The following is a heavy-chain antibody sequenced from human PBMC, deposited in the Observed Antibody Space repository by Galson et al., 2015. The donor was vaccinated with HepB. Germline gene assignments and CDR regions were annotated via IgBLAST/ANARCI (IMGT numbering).Heavy chain of an antibody. D-gene: IGHD2-2*01. CDR1: GFTLNSYA. Sequence: SLRLSCAASGFTLNSYAMSWVRQAPGKGLEWVSAVSGNGGTTYYADSVEGRFTISRDNSKNTLYLRANSLRAEDTAVYYCAKESPYCGSPNCRYYYFDSWGQGILVTVSS. V-gene: IGHV3-23*01. CDR2: VSGNGGTT. J-gene: IGHJ4*02. CDR3: AKESPYCGSPNCRYYYFDS.